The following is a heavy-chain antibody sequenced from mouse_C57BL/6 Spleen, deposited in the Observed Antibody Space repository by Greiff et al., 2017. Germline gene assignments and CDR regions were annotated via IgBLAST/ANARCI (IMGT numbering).Heavy chain of an antibody. V-gene: IGHV1-82*01. J-gene: IGHJ2*01. CDR3: ARSGTLDY. CDR2: IYPGDGDT. CDR1: GYAFSSSW. Sequence: QVQLQQSGPELVKPGASVKISCKASGYAFSSSWMNWVKQRPGKGLEWIGRIYPGDGDTNYNGKFKGKATLTADKSSSAAYMQLSSLTSEDAAVYFCARSGTLDYWGQGTTLTVSS. D-gene: IGHD1-1*01.